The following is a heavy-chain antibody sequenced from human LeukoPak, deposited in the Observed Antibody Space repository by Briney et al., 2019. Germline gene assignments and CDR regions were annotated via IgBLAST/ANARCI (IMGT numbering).Heavy chain of an antibody. D-gene: IGHD5-24*01. CDR2: ISWNSGSI. J-gene: IGHJ4*02. V-gene: IGHV3-9*01. Sequence: GGSLRLSGAASGFTFSSYAMSWVRQAPGKGLEWVSGISWNSGSIGYADSVKGRFTISRDNAKNSLYLQMNSLRAEDTALYYCAKVGTARWLQGNFDYWGQGTLVTVSS. CDR3: AKVGTARWLQGNFDY. CDR1: GFTFSSYA.